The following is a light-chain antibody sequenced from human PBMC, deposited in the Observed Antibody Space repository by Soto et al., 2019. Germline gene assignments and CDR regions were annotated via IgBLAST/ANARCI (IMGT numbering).Light chain of an antibody. CDR2: AAS. Sequence: ASQVISTSLAWYQVKPGKAPKLLIYAASTLESGVPSRFSATVSGTEISLTISRVRPEDLVSCYSKHPSHLPITLAQGTRLEIK. J-gene: IGKJ5*01. CDR1: QVISTS. CDR3: KHPSHLPIT. V-gene: IGKV1-9*01.